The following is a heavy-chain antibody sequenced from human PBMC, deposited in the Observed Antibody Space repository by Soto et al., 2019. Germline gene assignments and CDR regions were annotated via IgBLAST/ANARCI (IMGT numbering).Heavy chain of an antibody. CDR3: AKDTFDSFEFPTDSSGWYWTNAFDI. J-gene: IGHJ3*02. CDR1: GFTFDDYA. V-gene: IGHV3-9*01. Sequence: EVQLVESGGGLVQPGRSLRLSCAASGFTFDDYAMHWVRQAPGKGLEWVSGISWNSGSIGYADSVKGRFTISRDNAKNSLYLQMNRLRADDTALYYCAKDTFDSFEFPTDSSGWYWTNAFDIWGQGTMVAVSS. CDR2: ISWNSGSI. D-gene: IGHD6-19*01.